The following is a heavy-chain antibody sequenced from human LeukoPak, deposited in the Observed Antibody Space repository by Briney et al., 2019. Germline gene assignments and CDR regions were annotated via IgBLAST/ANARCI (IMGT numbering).Heavy chain of an antibody. Sequence: GGSLRLSCAASGFTFSSYGMTWVRQAPGKGLEWVSAISDSGGRTFYADSVKGRFTISRDNAKNTLYLQMNSLRAEDTAVYYCARVGIAAAGTARPNTYFQHWGQGTLVTVSS. CDR2: ISDSGGRT. V-gene: IGHV3-23*01. J-gene: IGHJ1*01. CDR1: GFTFSSYG. D-gene: IGHD6-13*01. CDR3: ARVGIAAAGTARPNTYFQH.